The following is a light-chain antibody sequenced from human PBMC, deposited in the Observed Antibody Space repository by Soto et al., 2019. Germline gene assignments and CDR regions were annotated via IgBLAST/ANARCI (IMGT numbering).Light chain of an antibody. V-gene: IGKV3-11*01. J-gene: IGKJ4*01. CDR1: QSVSSY. CDR3: QQRSNWPLT. CDR2: DAS. Sequence: EIVLTQSPATLSLSPGERATLSCRASQSVSSYLSWYQQKPGQAPRLLINDASNRATGILARCSGSGSGTDFTLTISSLAPEDFAFYYCQQRSNWPLTFGGGTKVEIK.